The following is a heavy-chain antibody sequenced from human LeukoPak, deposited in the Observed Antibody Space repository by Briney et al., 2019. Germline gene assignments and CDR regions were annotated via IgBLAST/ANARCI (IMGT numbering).Heavy chain of an antibody. CDR3: ARYYGSGSYSLKY. CDR1: GYTFTTYD. D-gene: IGHD3-10*01. J-gene: IGHJ4*02. CDR2: MNPNSGNA. V-gene: IGHV1-8*01. Sequence: ASVKVSCKASGYTFTTYDINWVRQATGQGLEWMGWMNPNSGNAAYAQKFQGRVTMTRNTSISTAYMELSSLRSEDTAVYFCARYYGSGSYSLKYWGQGTPVTVSS.